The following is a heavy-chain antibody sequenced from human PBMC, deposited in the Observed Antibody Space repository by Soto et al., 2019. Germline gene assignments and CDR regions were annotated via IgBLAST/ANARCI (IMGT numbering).Heavy chain of an antibody. CDR2: FDPEDGET. CDR1: GYTLTELS. D-gene: IGHD5-12*01. Sequence: ASVKVSCKVSGYTLTELSMHWVRQAPGKGLEWMGGFDPEDGETIYAQKFQGRVTMTEDTSTDTAYMELSSLRSEDTAVYYCATFTLSGYDFHWFDPWGQRTLVSVAS. CDR3: ATFTLSGYDFHWFDP. V-gene: IGHV1-24*01. J-gene: IGHJ5*02.